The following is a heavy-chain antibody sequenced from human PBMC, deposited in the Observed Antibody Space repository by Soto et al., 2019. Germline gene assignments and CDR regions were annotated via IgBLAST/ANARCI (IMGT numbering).Heavy chain of an antibody. CDR3: AREIRVGNFDY. CDR1: GFTFSSYA. V-gene: IGHV3-30-3*01. J-gene: IGHJ4*02. Sequence: QVQLVESGGGVVQPGRSLRLSCAASGFTFSSYAMHWVRQAPGKGLEWVAVISYDGSNKYYADSVKGRFTISRDNSKNTLYLQMNSLRAEDTAVYYCAREIRVGNFDYWGQGTLVTVSS. D-gene: IGHD3-10*01. CDR2: ISYDGSNK.